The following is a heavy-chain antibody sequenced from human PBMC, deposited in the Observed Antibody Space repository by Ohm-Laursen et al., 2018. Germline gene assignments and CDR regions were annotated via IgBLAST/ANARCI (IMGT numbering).Heavy chain of an antibody. Sequence: SETLSITWAVSGYSISSDYFWGWIRQPPGKGLEWIGNIYHSGSTYYNPSLKSRVTMSVDASKNQFSLKLSSVTAADTAVYYCAREYKWNYDLFTYIDYWGQGALVTVSS. D-gene: IGHD1-7*01. CDR1: GYSISSDYF. CDR3: AREYKWNYDLFTYIDY. V-gene: IGHV4-38-2*01. J-gene: IGHJ4*02. CDR2: IYHSGST.